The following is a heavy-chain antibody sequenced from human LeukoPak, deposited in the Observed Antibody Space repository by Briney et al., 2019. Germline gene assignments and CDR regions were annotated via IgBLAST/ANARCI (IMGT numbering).Heavy chain of an antibody. D-gene: IGHD3-22*01. Sequence: SETLSLTCTVSGSSISSYYWSWIRQPPGKGLEWIGYIYYSGSTSYNPSLKSRVTISVDTSQNQFSLKLNSVTAADTAVYYCARYYDSSGYFDYWGQGTLVTVSS. CDR2: IYYSGST. V-gene: IGHV4-59*01. J-gene: IGHJ4*02. CDR1: GSSISSYY. CDR3: ARYYDSSGYFDY.